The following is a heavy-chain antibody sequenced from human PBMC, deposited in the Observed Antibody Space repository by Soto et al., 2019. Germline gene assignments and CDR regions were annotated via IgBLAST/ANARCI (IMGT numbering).Heavy chain of an antibody. D-gene: IGHD3-22*01. CDR3: ARDDYPYYDDSSGYHFDY. J-gene: IGHJ4*02. CDR1: GFTFSTYN. V-gene: IGHV3-48*01. Sequence: EVQLVESGGGLVQPGGSLRLSCAASGFTFSTYNMNWVRQAPGKGLEWVSYISDSSSTIHYAASVKGRFTISRDNAKNSXXLQMNSLRAEDTAVYYCARDDYPYYDDSSGYHFDYWGQGALVTVSS. CDR2: ISDSSSTI.